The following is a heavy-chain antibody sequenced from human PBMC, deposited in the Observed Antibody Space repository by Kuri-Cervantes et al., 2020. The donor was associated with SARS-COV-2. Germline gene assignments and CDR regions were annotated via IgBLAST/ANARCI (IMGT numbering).Heavy chain of an antibody. V-gene: IGHV4-38-2*01. Sequence: SETLSLTCAVPGYSISSGYYWGWIRQPPGKGLEWIGSIYHSGSTYYNPSLKSRVTISVDTSKNQFSLKLSSVTAADTAVYYCARVFGGYYCGGDCYFDYWGQGTLVTVSS. J-gene: IGHJ4*02. D-gene: IGHD2-21*02. CDR3: ARVFGGYYCGGDCYFDY. CDR1: GYSISSGYY. CDR2: IYHSGST.